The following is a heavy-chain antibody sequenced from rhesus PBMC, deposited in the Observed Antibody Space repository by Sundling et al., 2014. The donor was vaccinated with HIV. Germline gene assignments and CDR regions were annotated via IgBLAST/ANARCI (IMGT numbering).Heavy chain of an antibody. CDR2: AYGSTMST. Sequence: QVQLQESGPGVVKPSETLSLTCGVSGGSISDSYRWTWIRQFPGKGLEWIGYAYGSTMSTNYHPSLKSRVIISKDTSKNQFSLKLTSVTAADTAVYYCASDSSGWHHRFDYWGQGVLVTVSS. CDR1: GGSISDSYR. D-gene: IGHD6-31*01. J-gene: IGHJ4*01. V-gene: IGHV4S10*01. CDR3: ASDSSGWHHRFDY.